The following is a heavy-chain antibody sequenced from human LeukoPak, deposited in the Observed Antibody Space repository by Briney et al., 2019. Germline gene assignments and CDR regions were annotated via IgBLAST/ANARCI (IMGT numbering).Heavy chain of an antibody. D-gene: IGHD3-9*01. CDR3: ARGMVYDILTGYYNGLSYPFDY. CDR1: GGSISSSSYY. Sequence: SETLSLTCTVSGGSISSSSYYWGWIRQPPGKGLEWIGSIYYSGSTYYNPSLKSRVTISVDTSKNQFSLKLSSVTAADTAVYYCARGMVYDILTGYYNGLSYPFDYWGQGTLVTVSS. V-gene: IGHV4-39*07. CDR2: IYYSGST. J-gene: IGHJ4*02.